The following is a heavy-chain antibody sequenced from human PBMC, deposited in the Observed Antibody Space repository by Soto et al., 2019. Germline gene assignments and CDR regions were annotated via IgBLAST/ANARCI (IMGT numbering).Heavy chain of an antibody. V-gene: IGHV3-23*01. D-gene: IGHD1-1*01. Sequence: EVHLLESGGGLVQPGGSLRLSCAASGFTFSSYAISWVRQAPGKGLEWVSNIGGSGDNTFYADSVKGRFTITGDESRNTVYLQMHSLRVEDTAVYYCTRWNGYGDLWGQGTLVTVSS. CDR3: TRWNGYGDL. CDR2: IGGSGDNT. CDR1: GFTFSSYA. J-gene: IGHJ4*02.